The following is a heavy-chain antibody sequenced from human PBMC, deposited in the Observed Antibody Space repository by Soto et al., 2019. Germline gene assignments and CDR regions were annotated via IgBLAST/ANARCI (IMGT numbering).Heavy chain of an antibody. CDR3: ARGWGRIFDY. J-gene: IGHJ4*02. V-gene: IGHV4-59*01. Sequence: PSETLSLTFTVSGGSIRSYYWSWIRQPPGKGLEWIGYIYYSGSTNYNPSLKSRVTISVDTSKNQFSLKLSSVTAADTAVYYCARGWGRIFDYWGQGTLVTVS. CDR2: IYYSGST. D-gene: IGHD7-27*01. CDR1: GGSIRSYY.